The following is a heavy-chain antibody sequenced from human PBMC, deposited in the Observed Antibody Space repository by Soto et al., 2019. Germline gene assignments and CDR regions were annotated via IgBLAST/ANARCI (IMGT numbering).Heavy chain of an antibody. J-gene: IGHJ4*02. D-gene: IGHD3-16*02. CDR1: GYSFTSYW. CDR3: AGTYVWGSYRPTSLDY. CDR2: IDPSDSYT. Sequence: GESLKISCKGSGYSFTSYWISWVRQMPGKGLEWMGRIDPSDSYTNYSPSFQGHVTISADKSISTAYLQWSSLKASDTAMYYCAGTYVWGSYRPTSLDYWGQGTLVTVSS. V-gene: IGHV5-10-1*01.